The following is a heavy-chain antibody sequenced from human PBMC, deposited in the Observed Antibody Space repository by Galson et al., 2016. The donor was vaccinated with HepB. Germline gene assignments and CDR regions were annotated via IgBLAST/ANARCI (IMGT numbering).Heavy chain of an antibody. D-gene: IGHD2-21*02. CDR2: VTTSGGST. CDR3: ATGPGHIEVLTASEEYFQY. CDR1: GFTFSTYT. J-gene: IGHJ1*01. V-gene: IGHV3-23*01. Sequence: SLRLSCAASGFTFSTYTMNWVRQAPGKGLEWVSSVTTSGGSTYYADSVKGRFTISRDNSKNMVYLQMSSLRAEDTAVYYCATGPGHIEVLTASEEYFQYWGQGTRVTVSS.